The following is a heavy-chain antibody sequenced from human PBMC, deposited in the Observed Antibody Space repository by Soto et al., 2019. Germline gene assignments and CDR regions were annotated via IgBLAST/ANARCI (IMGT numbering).Heavy chain of an antibody. V-gene: IGHV1-46*01. J-gene: IGHJ4*02. CDR3: ARGPRPRFDY. CDR2: MNPSGTT. CDR1: EYTFTNYY. Sequence: ASVKVSFKASEYTFTNYYIHWVRQAPGQGPEWMGTMNPSGTTSSAQKFQGRVTMTRDTSTSTVYMELSSLRSEDSAVYFCARGPRPRFDYWGQGTLVTVSS.